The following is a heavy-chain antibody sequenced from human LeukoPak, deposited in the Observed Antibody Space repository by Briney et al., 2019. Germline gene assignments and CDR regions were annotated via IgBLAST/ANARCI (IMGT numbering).Heavy chain of an antibody. CDR3: ARVGGDYGMDV. CDR2: IYYSGST. V-gene: IGHV4-59*01. D-gene: IGHD3-16*01. CDR1: GGSISSYY. J-gene: IGHJ6*02. Sequence: SETLSLTCTVSGGSISSYYWSWIRQPPGKGLEWIGYIYYSGSTNYNPSLKSRVTISVDTSKNQFSLKLSSVTAADTAVYYCARVGGDYGMDVWGQGSTVTVSS.